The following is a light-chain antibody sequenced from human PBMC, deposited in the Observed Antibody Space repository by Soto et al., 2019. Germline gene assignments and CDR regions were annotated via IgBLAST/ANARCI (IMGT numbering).Light chain of an antibody. Sequence: QPARTQSASVSGSPGQSITSSCTGTSSDVGGYNYGSWYQQHPGKAPKLMIYVVSNRPSGVSNRFSGSKSGNTASLTISGLQADDEADYYCSSYTSSSTYVFGTGTKVTVL. CDR2: VVS. CDR1: SSDVGGYNY. J-gene: IGLJ1*01. V-gene: IGLV2-14*01. CDR3: SSYTSSSTYV.